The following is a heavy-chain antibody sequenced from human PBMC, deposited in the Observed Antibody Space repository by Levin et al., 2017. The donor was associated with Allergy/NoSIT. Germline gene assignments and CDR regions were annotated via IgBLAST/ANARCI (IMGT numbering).Heavy chain of an antibody. J-gene: IGHJ4*02. CDR2: ISTSSHTI. CDR1: GFSLSSST. CDR3: ARGRGTYYNFDS. Sequence: GESLKISCAASGFSLSSSTMNWVRQAPGKGLEWVSYISTSSHTIYYADSVKGRFTISRDNDKNSLYLRMNSLSAEDTAVYYCARGRGTYYNFDSWGQGTLVTVSS. D-gene: IGHD1-26*01. V-gene: IGHV3-48*01.